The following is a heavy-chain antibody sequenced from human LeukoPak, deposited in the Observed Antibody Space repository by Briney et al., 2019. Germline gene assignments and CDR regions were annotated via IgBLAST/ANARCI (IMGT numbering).Heavy chain of an antibody. V-gene: IGHV3-23*01. CDR3: AKNGWLRSSGLWGDY. Sequence: GGSLRLSCVASGFTFSSYAMTWFRQAPGKGLEWVSSFSGGDGSPYHADSVKGRFTISRDNSKSTLYLQMNSLRAEDTAIYYCAKNGWLRSSGLWGDYWGQGALVSVSS. CDR2: FSGGDGSP. J-gene: IGHJ4*02. CDR1: GFTFSSYA. D-gene: IGHD5-12*01.